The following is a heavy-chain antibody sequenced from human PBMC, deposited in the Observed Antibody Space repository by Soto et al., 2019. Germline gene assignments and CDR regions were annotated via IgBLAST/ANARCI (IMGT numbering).Heavy chain of an antibody. CDR1: GFTLSDHF. V-gene: IGHV3-72*01. J-gene: IGHJ4*02. CDR3: VTLLFSRWFY. Sequence: GGSLRLSCAASGFTLSDHFMEWVRQAPGKGLEWVGRTKHKGASYTTDYAASVNGRFTISRDDSKNSLYLQMSSLKTEDTAMYYCVTLLFSRWFYWGLGTLVTVSS. D-gene: IGHD2-15*01. CDR2: TKHKGASYTT.